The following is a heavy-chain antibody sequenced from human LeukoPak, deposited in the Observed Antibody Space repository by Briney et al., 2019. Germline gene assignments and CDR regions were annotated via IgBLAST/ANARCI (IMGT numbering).Heavy chain of an antibody. CDR1: EYTVSSYD. Sequence: ASGRVSDKASEYTVSSYDVNWGRESTGQGLGGRGWMNPNSGNTGYAQRFQGRVTMTRNTSISTDYMELSSLKSVDTAVYWCVRSNRYSSGNWYFDLWGRGTLVTVSS. D-gene: IGHD5-18*01. CDR3: VRSNRYSSGNWYFDL. CDR2: MNPNSGNT. J-gene: IGHJ2*01. V-gene: IGHV1-8*01.